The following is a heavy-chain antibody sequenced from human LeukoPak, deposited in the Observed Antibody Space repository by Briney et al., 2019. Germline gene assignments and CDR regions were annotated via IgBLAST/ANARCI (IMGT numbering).Heavy chain of an antibody. CDR3: ASQFWWAAVAGTALDC. CDR2: IKEDGSEK. CDR1: GFTFSSYW. Sequence: GGSLRLSCAASGFTFSSYWMSWVGQAPGKGLEWVANIKEDGSEKYYVDSVKGRFTISRDNAKNSLYLQVNSLRAEDTAVYYCASQFWWAAVAGTALDCWGQGSLVTVSS. V-gene: IGHV3-7*05. J-gene: IGHJ4*02. D-gene: IGHD6-19*01.